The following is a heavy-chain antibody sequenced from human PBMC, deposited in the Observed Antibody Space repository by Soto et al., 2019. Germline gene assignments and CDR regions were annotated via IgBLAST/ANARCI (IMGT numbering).Heavy chain of an antibody. CDR1: GYTFTGYY. D-gene: IGHD1-26*01. J-gene: IGHJ4*02. CDR3: ARDLVGATFFDY. V-gene: IGHV1-2*02. CDR2: INPNSGGT. Sequence: ASVKVSCKASGYTFTGYYMHWVRQAPGQGLEWMGWINPNSGGTNYAQKFQGRVTMTRDTSTSTVYMELSSLRSEDTAVYYCARDLVGATFFDYWGQGTLVTVSS.